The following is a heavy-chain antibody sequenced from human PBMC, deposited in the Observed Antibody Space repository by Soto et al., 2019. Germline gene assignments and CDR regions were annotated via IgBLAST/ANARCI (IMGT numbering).Heavy chain of an antibody. V-gene: IGHV1-18*04. CDR1: GYTFTSYG. Sequence: QVQLVQSGAEVKKPGASVKVSCKASGYTFTSYGISWVRQTPGQGLEWMGWISAYNGNTNYAQKLQGRVTMTTDTSTSTAYMELRSLRSDDTAVYYCARELTDILTGYHNGMDVWGQGTTVTVSS. D-gene: IGHD3-9*01. CDR2: ISAYNGNT. J-gene: IGHJ6*02. CDR3: ARELTDILTGYHNGMDV.